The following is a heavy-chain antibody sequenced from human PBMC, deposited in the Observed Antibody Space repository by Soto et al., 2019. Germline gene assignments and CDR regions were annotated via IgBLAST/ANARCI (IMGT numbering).Heavy chain of an antibody. V-gene: IGHV3-23*01. Sequence: PGGALRLSCAASGFTLSHYVMSGVRQAPGKGLEWVSTISGTGGNTYYADSVKGRFTISRDNSKKTLFLQVNSLRAEDTAIYYCATRILATRLFDSWGQGTLVTVSS. CDR3: ATRILATRLFDS. D-gene: IGHD5-12*01. J-gene: IGHJ4*02. CDR1: GFTLSHYV. CDR2: ISGTGGNT.